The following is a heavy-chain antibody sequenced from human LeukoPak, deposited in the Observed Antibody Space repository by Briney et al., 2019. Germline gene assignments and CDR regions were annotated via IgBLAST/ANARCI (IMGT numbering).Heavy chain of an antibody. CDR3: VRGIYQYDSSGYYKYFDY. D-gene: IGHD3-22*01. J-gene: IGHJ4*02. CDR1: GFTFSAYC. CDR2: ISSSSSYI. Sequence: GGSLRLSCSASGFTFSAYCMTWVLQAPGKGLEWVSSISSSSSYIYYADSVKRGFTIYRGNANNSMYLQMKSLRAGDAALYYCVRGIYQYDSSGYYKYFDYWGQGTLVTVSS. V-gene: IGHV3-21*01.